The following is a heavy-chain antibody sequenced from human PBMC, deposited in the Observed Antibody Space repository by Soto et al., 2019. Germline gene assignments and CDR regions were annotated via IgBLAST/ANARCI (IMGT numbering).Heavy chain of an antibody. CDR2: IYYSGST. J-gene: IGHJ4*02. D-gene: IGHD2-15*01. V-gene: IGHV4-31*03. Sequence: TQSLSCTVSGVSISSGCYYWSWIRQHPGKGLEWIGYIYYSGSTYYNPSLKSRVTISVDTSKNQFSLKLSSVTAADTAVYYCARGLRGGSQLFDYWGQGTLVTVSS. CDR3: ARGLRGGSQLFDY. CDR1: GVSISSGCYY.